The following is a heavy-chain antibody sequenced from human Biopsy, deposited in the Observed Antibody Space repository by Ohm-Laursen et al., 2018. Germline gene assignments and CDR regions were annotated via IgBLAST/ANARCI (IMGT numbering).Heavy chain of an antibody. CDR1: GFTFDDYA. CDR2: INSNGRST. Sequence: GSLRLSCAASGFTFDDYAMQWVRQAPGKGLVWVSRINSNGRSTAYADSVKGRFTISRDNAKNTLYLQLNSLRAEDTALYYCASYDEAGGYFAYWGQGALVTVSS. D-gene: IGHD2-8*02. V-gene: IGHV3-74*03. CDR3: ASYDEAGGYFAY. J-gene: IGHJ4*02.